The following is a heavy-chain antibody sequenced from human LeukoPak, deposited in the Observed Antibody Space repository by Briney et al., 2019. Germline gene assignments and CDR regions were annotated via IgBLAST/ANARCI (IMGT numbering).Heavy chain of an antibody. CDR2: ISYDGSNK. Sequence: GGSLRLSCAASGFTFSSYAMHWVRQAPGKGLEWVAVISYDGSNKYYADSVKGRFTISRDNSKNTLYLQMNSLTAEDTAVYYCANELWRGPTDAFDIWGRGTMVTVS. D-gene: IGHD2-21*01. CDR3: ANELWRGPTDAFDI. J-gene: IGHJ3*02. V-gene: IGHV3-30-3*02. CDR1: GFTFSSYA.